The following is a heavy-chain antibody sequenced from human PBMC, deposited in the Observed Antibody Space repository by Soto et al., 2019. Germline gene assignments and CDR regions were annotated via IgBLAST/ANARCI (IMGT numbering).Heavy chain of an antibody. D-gene: IGHD3-3*01. V-gene: IGHV3-23*01. CDR1: GFTFSTHA. CDR2: FSGSGGNI. CDR3: AKDPPWTVGPLAMDV. Sequence: GGSLRLSCVASGFTFSTHAMSWVRRAPGKGLEWVSTFSGSGGNIYYAESVKGRLTISRDDSKNTLYLHMNSLRVEDTAVYYCAKDPPWTVGPLAMDVWGQGTTVTVS. J-gene: IGHJ6*02.